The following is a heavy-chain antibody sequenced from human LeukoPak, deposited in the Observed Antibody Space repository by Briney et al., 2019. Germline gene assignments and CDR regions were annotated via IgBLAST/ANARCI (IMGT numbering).Heavy chain of an antibody. D-gene: IGHD6-13*01. CDR3: AKDWAGSSNWYYFDY. Sequence: GGSLRLSCAASGFTFSSYWMNWVRQAPGKGLEWVSGISGSGGSTYYADSVKGRFTISRDYSRNTLYLQMNSLRAEDTAVYYCAKDWAGSSNWYYFDYWGQGTLVTVSS. V-gene: IGHV3-23*01. J-gene: IGHJ4*02. CDR2: ISGSGGST. CDR1: GFTFSSYW.